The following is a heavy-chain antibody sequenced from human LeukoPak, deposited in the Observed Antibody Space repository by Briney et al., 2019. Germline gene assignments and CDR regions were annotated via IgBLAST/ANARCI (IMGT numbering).Heavy chain of an antibody. CDR1: GYTFTTYH. CDR2: FYPSGCST. V-gene: IGHV1-46*01. Sequence: GAAVPVSFQASGYTFTTYHIHWLGPAPGRGGEWVGLFYPSGCSTTYAQSFQGIVTMTRNTSTATVYMELSSLRSDDTAMYYGARSIAGAMSSAYFGMDGWGLGTTVTASS. CDR3: ARSIAGAMSSAYFGMDG. J-gene: IGHJ6*01. D-gene: IGHD2-2*01.